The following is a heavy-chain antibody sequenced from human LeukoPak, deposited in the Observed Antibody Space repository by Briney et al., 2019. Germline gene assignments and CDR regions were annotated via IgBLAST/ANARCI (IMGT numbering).Heavy chain of an antibody. CDR1: GFIFSNAW. J-gene: IGHJ3*02. Sequence: GGSLRLSCAGSGFIFSNAWMSWVRQAPGKGLEGVGRIKSSVDGRKADYAAPVKDRFFISRDDSRNTLYLQLNSLKIEDTAVYYCTTLGYCPSTRCYATDGGAFDIWGQGAMVTVS. D-gene: IGHD2-2*01. V-gene: IGHV3-15*01. CDR2: IKSSVDGRKA. CDR3: TTLGYCPSTRCYATDGGAFDI.